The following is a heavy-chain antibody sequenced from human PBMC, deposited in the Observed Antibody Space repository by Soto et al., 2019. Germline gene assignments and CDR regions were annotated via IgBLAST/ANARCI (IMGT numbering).Heavy chain of an antibody. J-gene: IGHJ4*02. Sequence: ASVKVSCKASGYKFINHYIHWVRQAPGVGLEWMGMINPNGGGTDYAQKFQGRVTMTTDTYASTVHMELSSLRSEDTAVYFCARDSSASATSYSFDFWGQGTRVTVSS. V-gene: IGHV1-46*01. CDR3: ARDSSASATSYSFDF. CDR1: GYKFINHY. CDR2: INPNGGGT. D-gene: IGHD3-10*01.